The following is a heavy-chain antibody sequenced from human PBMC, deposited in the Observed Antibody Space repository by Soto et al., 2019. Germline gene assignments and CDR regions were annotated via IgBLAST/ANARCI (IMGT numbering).Heavy chain of an antibody. CDR1: GYTFYTYA. J-gene: IGHJ4*02. CDR3: ARDQVIATTMYYFDY. D-gene: IGHD2-15*01. V-gene: IGHV1-3*01. CDR2: INPGNGNT. Sequence: ASVKVSCKASGYTFYTYAIHWVRQAPGQSLEWMGWINPGNGNTKYSQNFQGRVTITRDTSASTAYMELSSLRSEDTAVYYCARDQVIATTMYYFDYWGQGTLVTVSS.